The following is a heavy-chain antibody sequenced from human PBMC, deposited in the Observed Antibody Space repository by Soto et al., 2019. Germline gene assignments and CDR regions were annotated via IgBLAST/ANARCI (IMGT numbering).Heavy chain of an antibody. J-gene: IGHJ4*02. D-gene: IGHD6-19*01. V-gene: IGHV3-53*01. CDR2: IYGGGTT. Sequence: EVQLVESGGGLIQPGGSLRLSCAASGFAVSSKYMTWVRQAPGKGLEWVSVIYGGGTTYYADSVKGRFTSSRDTSKNTLYLQMNSLRAEDTAVYYCVQPTGWPGFDFWGQGTLVTVSS. CDR3: VQPTGWPGFDF. CDR1: GFAVSSKY.